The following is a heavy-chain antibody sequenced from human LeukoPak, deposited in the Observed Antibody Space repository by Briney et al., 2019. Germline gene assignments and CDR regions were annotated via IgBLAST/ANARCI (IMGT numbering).Heavy chain of an antibody. CDR1: VFTFTISA. D-gene: IGHD3-22*01. CDR3: AADTHRSDSSGYRDFDY. Sequence: SMKVSCKSSVFTFTISAVQWVRQARAQRLEWIGWVEVGHGNTNYAQKFQERVTITRDMTTSTAYMELSSLRSEGTAVYYCAADTHRSDSSGYRDFDYWGQGTLVTVSS. CDR2: VEVGHGNT. J-gene: IGHJ4*02. V-gene: IGHV1-58*01.